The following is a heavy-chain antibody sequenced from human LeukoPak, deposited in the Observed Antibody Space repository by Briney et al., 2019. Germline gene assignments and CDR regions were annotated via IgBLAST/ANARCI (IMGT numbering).Heavy chain of an antibody. CDR3: ARVGDMDV. V-gene: IGHV4-4*07. Sequence: SETLSLTCTVSGGPISSYYWSWIRQPAGKGLEWIGRIYSSGSTNYNPSLKSRVTMSVGTSKNQYYLKVSSVTAADTAVYYCARVGDMDVWGKGTTVTVSS. CDR1: GGPISSYY. CDR2: IYSSGST. D-gene: IGHD3-16*01. J-gene: IGHJ6*03.